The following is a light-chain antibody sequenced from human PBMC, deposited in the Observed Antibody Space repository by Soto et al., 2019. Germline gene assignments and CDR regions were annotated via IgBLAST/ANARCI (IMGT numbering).Light chain of an antibody. Sequence: AIPMTQSPSSLSASVGDRVTITCRASQDIRIDLGWYQLKPGKAPKLLIYAASSLQSGVPSRFSGSGSGTDFTLTISSLQPEDFATYYCLQDYSYPYTFGQGTKLEIK. CDR2: AAS. CDR1: QDIRID. V-gene: IGKV1-6*01. CDR3: LQDYSYPYT. J-gene: IGKJ2*01.